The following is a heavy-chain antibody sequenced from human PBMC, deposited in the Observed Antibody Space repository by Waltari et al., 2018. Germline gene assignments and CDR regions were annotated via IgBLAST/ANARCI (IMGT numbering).Heavy chain of an antibody. D-gene: IGHD3-10*01. V-gene: IGHV4-61*02. Sequence: QVQLQESGPGLVKPSQTLSLTCTVSGGSISSGSYYWSWIRHPPGRGLEWIGRIYTSGSTNYNPSLKSRVTISEDTSKNQFSLKLSSVTAADTAVYYCAREPLISMVRGAIYGMDVWGQGTTVTVSS. CDR3: AREPLISMVRGAIYGMDV. J-gene: IGHJ6*02. CDR2: IYTSGST. CDR1: GGSISSGSYY.